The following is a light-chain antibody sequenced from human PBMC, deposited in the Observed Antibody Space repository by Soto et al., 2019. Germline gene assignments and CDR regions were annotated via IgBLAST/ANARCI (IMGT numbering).Light chain of an antibody. CDR2: GAS. CDR1: QSVSSSY. V-gene: IGKV3-15*01. Sequence: EIVLTQSPGTLSLSPGERATLSCRASQSVSSSYLAWYQQKPGQAPRLLIYGASTRATGIPARFSGSGSGTEFTLTISSLQSEDFAVYYCQQYNNWPLRTFGQGTNVDTK. J-gene: IGKJ1*01. CDR3: QQYNNWPLRT.